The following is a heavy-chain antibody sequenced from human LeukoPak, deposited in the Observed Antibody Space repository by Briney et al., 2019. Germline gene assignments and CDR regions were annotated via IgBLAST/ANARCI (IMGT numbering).Heavy chain of an antibody. CDR2: INHGGST. V-gene: IGHV4-34*01. J-gene: IGHJ4*02. Sequence: SETLSLTCAVYGGSFSGYYWSWIRQPPGKGLEWIGEINHGGSTNYNPSLKSRLTISVDTSKNQFSLKLSSVTAADTAVYYCAREGVYHDILAAYYRPYYFDFWGQGTLVTVYS. D-gene: IGHD3-9*01. CDR3: AREGVYHDILAAYYRPYYFDF. CDR1: GGSFSGYY.